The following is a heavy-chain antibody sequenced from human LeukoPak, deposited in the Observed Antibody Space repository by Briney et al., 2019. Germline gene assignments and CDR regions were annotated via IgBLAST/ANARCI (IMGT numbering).Heavy chain of an antibody. CDR2: ISYDGSDK. J-gene: IGHJ4*02. V-gene: IGHV3-30*18. D-gene: IGHD3-22*01. CDR3: AKTYYDSSGYYYDGRLDY. CDR1: GLTLSIYV. Sequence: PGRSLTLLCSPSGLTLSIYVMHCAPHARGRGREWVALISYDGSDKYYADSVKGRLTISRDNYKNTLYLQINSLRAEATAVYYCAKTYYDSSGYYYDGRLDYWGQGTLVTVSS.